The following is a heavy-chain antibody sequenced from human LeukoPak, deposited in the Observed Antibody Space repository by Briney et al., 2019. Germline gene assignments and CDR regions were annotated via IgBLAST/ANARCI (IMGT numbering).Heavy chain of an antibody. CDR1: GGSISSGGYY. Sequence: SETLSLTCTVSGGSISSGGYYWSWIRQPPGKGLEWIGYIYHSGSTYYNPSLKSRVTISVDRSKNQFSLKLSSVTAADTAVYYCARAKKKPDMVRGVLTGTRPPGFDYWGQGTLVTVSS. CDR3: ARAKKKPDMVRGVLTGTRPPGFDY. J-gene: IGHJ4*02. V-gene: IGHV4-30-2*01. D-gene: IGHD3-10*01. CDR2: IYHSGST.